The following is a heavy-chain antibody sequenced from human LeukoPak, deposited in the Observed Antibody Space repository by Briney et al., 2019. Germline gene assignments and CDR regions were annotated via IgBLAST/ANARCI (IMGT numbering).Heavy chain of an antibody. CDR1: GGSISSGGYY. Sequence: SETLSLTCTVSGGSISSGGYYWSWIRQHPGKGLEWIGYIYYSGSTYYNPSLKSRVTISVDTSKNQFSLKLSSVTAADTAVYYCARRGLGYCSSTSCYAFDYWGQGTLVTVSS. CDR2: IYYSGST. V-gene: IGHV4-31*03. J-gene: IGHJ4*02. CDR3: ARRGLGYCSSTSCYAFDY. D-gene: IGHD2-2*01.